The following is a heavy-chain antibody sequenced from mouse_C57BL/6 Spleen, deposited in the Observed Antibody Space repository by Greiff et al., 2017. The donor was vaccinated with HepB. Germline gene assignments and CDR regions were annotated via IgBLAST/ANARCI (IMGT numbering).Heavy chain of an antibody. V-gene: IGHV14-1*01. CDR1: GFNIKDYY. Sequence: VQLQQSGAELVRPGASVKLSCTASGFNIKDYYMHWVKQRPEQGLEWIGRIDPEDGDTKYAPKFQGKATMTADTSSNTAYLQLSSLTSEDTAVYYCTARDDSDFYALDYWGQGTSVTVSS. CDR2: IDPEDGDT. J-gene: IGHJ4*01. CDR3: TARDDSDFYALDY. D-gene: IGHD2-12*01.